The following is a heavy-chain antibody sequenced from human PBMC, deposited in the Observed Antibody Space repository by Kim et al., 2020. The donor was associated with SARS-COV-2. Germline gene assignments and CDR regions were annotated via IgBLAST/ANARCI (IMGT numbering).Heavy chain of an antibody. D-gene: IGHD6-19*01. J-gene: IGHJ6*02. CDR2: ISSSSSYI. V-gene: IGHV3-21*01. CDR3: ARVSVAGTDYYYYYGMDV. CDR1: GFTFSSYS. Sequence: GGSLRLSCAASGFTFSSYSMNWVRQAPGKGLEWVSSISSSSSYIYYADSVKGRFTISRDNAKNSLYLQMNSLRAEDTAVYYCARVSVAGTDYYYYYGMDVWGQGTTVTVSS.